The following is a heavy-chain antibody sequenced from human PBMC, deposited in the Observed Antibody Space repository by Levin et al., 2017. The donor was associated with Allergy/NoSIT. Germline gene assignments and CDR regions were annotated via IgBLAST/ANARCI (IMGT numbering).Heavy chain of an antibody. Sequence: SQTLSLTCTVSGGSISSGDYYWSWIRQPPGKGLEWIGYIYYSGSTYYNPSLKSRVTISVDTSKNQFSLKLSSVTAADTAVYYCARAQVERGFGELLLEWVDYWGQGTLVTVSS. CDR2: IYYSGST. CDR1: GGSISSGDYY. CDR3: ARAQVERGFGELLLEWVDY. D-gene: IGHD3-10*01. V-gene: IGHV4-30-4*01. J-gene: IGHJ4*02.